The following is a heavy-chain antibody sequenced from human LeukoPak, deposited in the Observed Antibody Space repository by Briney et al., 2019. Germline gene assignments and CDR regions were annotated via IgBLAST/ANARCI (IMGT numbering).Heavy chain of an antibody. CDR2: ISGSGDST. D-gene: IGHD3-22*01. V-gene: IGHV3-23*01. CDR1: GFTFNSYV. Sequence: PGGSLRLSCAASGFTFNSYVMSWVRQAPGKGLEWVSSISGSGDSTYYVDSVKGRFSISRDNSKNTLSLQMNSLRVEDTAVYYCWKARGATPSRRTLWDNSAYYPRYDAFDIWGQGTMATVSS. J-gene: IGHJ3*02. CDR3: WKARGATPSRRTLWDNSAYYPRYDAFDI.